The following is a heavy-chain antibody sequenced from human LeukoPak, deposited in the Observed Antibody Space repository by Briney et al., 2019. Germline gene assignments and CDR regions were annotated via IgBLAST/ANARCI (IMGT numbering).Heavy chain of an antibody. CDR2: IYYSGTT. D-gene: IGHD3-22*01. V-gene: IGHV4-59*01. Sequence: PSETLSLTCTVSGVSITGSYWSWIRQSPGKGLEWIGHIYYSGTTNYSPSLRSRVTISVDTSNKQFSLKLRSVTAADTAVYYCARSKVTYYYDAGGYYYFDYWGQGALVTVSS. J-gene: IGHJ4*02. CDR1: GVSITGSY. CDR3: ARSKVTYYYDAGGYYYFDY.